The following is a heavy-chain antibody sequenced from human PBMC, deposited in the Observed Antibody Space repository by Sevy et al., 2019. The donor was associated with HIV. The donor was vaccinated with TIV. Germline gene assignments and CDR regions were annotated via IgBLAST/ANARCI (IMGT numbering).Heavy chain of an antibody. CDR3: ARIPNIVVVPAARNWFDP. Sequence: SETLSLTCAVYGGSFSGYYWSWIRQPPGKGLEWIEEINHSGSTNYNPSLKSRVTISVDTSKNQFSLKLSSVTAADTAVYYCARIPNIVVVPAARNWFDPWGQGTLVTVSS. V-gene: IGHV4-34*01. D-gene: IGHD2-2*01. J-gene: IGHJ5*02. CDR2: INHSGST. CDR1: GGSFSGYY.